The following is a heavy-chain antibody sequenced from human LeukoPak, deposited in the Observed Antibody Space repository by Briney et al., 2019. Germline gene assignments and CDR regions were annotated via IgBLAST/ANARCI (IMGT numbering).Heavy chain of an antibody. CDR1: GFTFGDYV. CDR2: IRSTAHGGTT. CDR3: GRAPRPVAWNWFDP. D-gene: IGHD2-15*01. Sequence: GGSLRLSCTASGFTFGDYVMSWFRQAPGKGLEWVGFIRSTAHGGTTEYAASVKGRFTISRDDSKSIAYLQMNSLKTDDTAVYYCGRAPRPVAWNWFDPWGQGTLVTVSS. J-gene: IGHJ5*02. V-gene: IGHV3-49*03.